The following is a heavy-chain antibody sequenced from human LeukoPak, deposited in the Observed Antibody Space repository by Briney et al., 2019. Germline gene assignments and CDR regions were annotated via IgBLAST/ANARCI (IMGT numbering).Heavy chain of an antibody. CDR2: ISGSGGST. Sequence: GASLRLSCAASGFTFSSYAMSWVRQAPGKGLEWVSAISGSGGSTYYADSVKDRFTISRDNSKNTLYLQMNSLRAEDTAVYYCAKDTTPTPQLDFDYWGQGTLVTVSS. J-gene: IGHJ4*02. CDR1: GFTFSSYA. CDR3: AKDTTPTPQLDFDY. V-gene: IGHV3-23*01. D-gene: IGHD5-18*01.